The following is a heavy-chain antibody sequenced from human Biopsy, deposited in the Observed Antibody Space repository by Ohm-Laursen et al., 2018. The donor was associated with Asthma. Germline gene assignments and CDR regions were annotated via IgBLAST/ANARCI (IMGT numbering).Heavy chain of an antibody. Sequence: LSLSCTASGFTFGDYWMSWVRQVPGKGLEWVANIKHDGSEKNHVDSLKGRFTISRDNAKNSLYLQMNSLRAEDTAVYYCARTFHFWSPYHAEHYQLWGQGTLVTVSS. J-gene: IGHJ1*01. D-gene: IGHD3-3*02. CDR2: IKHDGSEK. CDR1: GFTFGDYW. CDR3: ARTFHFWSPYHAEHYQL. V-gene: IGHV3-7*01.